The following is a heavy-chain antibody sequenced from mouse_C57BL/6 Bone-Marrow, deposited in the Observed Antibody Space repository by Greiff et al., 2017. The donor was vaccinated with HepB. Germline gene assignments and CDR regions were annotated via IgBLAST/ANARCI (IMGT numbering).Heavy chain of an antibody. Sequence: VMLVASGGGLVQPGGSLKLSCAASGFTFSDYYMYWVRQTPEKRLEWVAYISNGGGSTYYPDTVKGRFTISRDNAKNTLYLQMSRLKSEDTAMYYCARHGGNDWYFDVWGTGTTVTVSS. D-gene: IGHD1-1*02. J-gene: IGHJ1*03. V-gene: IGHV5-12*01. CDR1: GFTFSDYY. CDR3: ARHGGNDWYFDV. CDR2: ISNGGGST.